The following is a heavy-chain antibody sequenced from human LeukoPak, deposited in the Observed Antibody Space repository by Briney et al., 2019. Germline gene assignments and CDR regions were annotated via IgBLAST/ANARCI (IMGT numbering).Heavy chain of an antibody. CDR3: ARDGSRLGTIPWSDP. D-gene: IGHD1-14*01. Sequence: SETLSLTCAVSGGSISSSNWWSWVRQPPGKGLEWIGEIYHSGSTNYNPSLKSRVTISVDKSKNQFSLKLSSVTAADTAVYYCARDGSRLGTIPWSDPWGQGTLVTVSS. J-gene: IGHJ5*02. V-gene: IGHV4-4*02. CDR1: GGSISSSNW. CDR2: IYHSGST.